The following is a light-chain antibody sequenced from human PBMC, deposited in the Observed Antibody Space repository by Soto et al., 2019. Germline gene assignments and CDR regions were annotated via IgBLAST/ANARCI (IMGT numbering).Light chain of an antibody. V-gene: IGKV3-15*01. J-gene: IGKJ5*01. Sequence: EIVMTQSPATLSVSPGDRATLSCRANQSVRSNLAWYQQRPGQAPRLLMYGASTRATGIPARFSGSGSGTEFTLTISGLQSEDSAIYFCQQYKSWPITFGQGTRLEIK. CDR2: GAS. CDR1: QSVRSN. CDR3: QQYKSWPIT.